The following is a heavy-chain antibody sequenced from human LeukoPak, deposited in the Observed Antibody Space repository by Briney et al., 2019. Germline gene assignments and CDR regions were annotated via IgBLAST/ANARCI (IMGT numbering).Heavy chain of an antibody. V-gene: IGHV3-30*18. J-gene: IGHJ3*02. Sequence: PRGSLRLSCAASGFTFSSYGMHWVRQAPGKGLEWVAVLSYDGSDKYSADSVKGRFTISRDNSKNTLYLQMNSLRAEDTAVYYCAKCNLDNCREGFHIWGQGTMVTVSS. CDR3: AKCNLDNCREGFHI. CDR2: LSYDGSDK. D-gene: IGHD1-1*01. CDR1: GFTFSSYG.